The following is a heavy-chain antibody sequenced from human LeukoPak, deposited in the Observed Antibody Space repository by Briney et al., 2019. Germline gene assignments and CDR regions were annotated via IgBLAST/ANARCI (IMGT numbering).Heavy chain of an antibody. CDR1: GYSISSGYY. Sequence: SETLSLTCTVSGYSISSGYYWAWLRQPPGKWLEWIGNIYHTGSTYYNPSLKSRVTISVDTSKNQFSLKLSSVTAADTAVYYCARAYSSSWYFNWFDPWGQGTLVTVSS. CDR3: ARAYSSSWYFNWFDP. D-gene: IGHD6-13*01. V-gene: IGHV4-38-2*02. CDR2: IYHTGST. J-gene: IGHJ5*02.